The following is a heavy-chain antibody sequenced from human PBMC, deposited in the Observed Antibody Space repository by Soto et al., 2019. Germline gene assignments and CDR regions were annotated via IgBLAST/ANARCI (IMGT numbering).Heavy chain of an antibody. D-gene: IGHD3-3*01. CDR3: VTEHYDFWSGYYVRNWFDP. J-gene: IGHJ5*02. Sequence: ASVKVSCKVSGYTLTELSMHWVRQAPGKGLEWMGGFDPEDGETIYAQKFQGRVTMTEDTSTDTAYMELSSLRSEDTAVYYCVTEHYDFWSGYYVRNWFDPWGQGTLVTVSS. CDR1: GYTLTELS. V-gene: IGHV1-24*01. CDR2: FDPEDGET.